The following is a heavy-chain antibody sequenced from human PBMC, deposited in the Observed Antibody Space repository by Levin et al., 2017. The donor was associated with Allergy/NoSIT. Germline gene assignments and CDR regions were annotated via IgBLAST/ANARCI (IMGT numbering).Heavy chain of an antibody. D-gene: IGHD5-18*01. J-gene: IGHJ4*02. V-gene: IGHV4-30-2*01. Sequence: SCAFSFFSLLLFFSSFLFLLPPPGKGLEWIGNIYLSGSTYYNPSLKSRVTISVDRSKNQFSLNLSSVTAADTAVYYCARVAGYSYGYYFDYWGQGTLVTVSS. CDR1: FFSLLLFFSS. CDR2: IYLSGST. CDR3: ARVAGYSYGYYFDY.